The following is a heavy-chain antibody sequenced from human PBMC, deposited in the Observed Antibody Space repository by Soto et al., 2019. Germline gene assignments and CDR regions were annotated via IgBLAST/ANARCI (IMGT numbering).Heavy chain of an antibody. CDR2: IIPVFGTT. J-gene: IGHJ6*02. Sequence: QVQLVQSGAEVKKPGSSVKVFCKASGGTFSNYTISWVRQAPGQGLEWMGGIIPVFGTTDYEQRFQGRVTITADGSTSTAYMKLSSLRSADTAVYYCARSSPYIVVRKPTGNQDYYGMDAGGQGTTVTVSS. V-gene: IGHV1-69*01. D-gene: IGHD2-2*01. CDR1: GGTFSNYT. CDR3: ARSSPYIVVRKPTGNQDYYGMDA.